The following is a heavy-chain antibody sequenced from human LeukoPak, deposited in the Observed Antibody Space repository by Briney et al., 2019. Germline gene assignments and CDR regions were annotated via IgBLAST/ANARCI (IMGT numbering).Heavy chain of an antibody. CDR2: ISGGGGST. CDR1: GFTFSSYA. Sequence: PGGSLRLSCAASGFTFSSYAMSWVRQAPGKGLEWVSAISGGGGSTYYADSVKGLSTISRDNSNNTLYLQRNSLRAEDTAVYYCARYYDFWSGYFYYYYGMDVWGQGTTVTVSS. J-gene: IGHJ6*02. CDR3: ARYYDFWSGYFYYYYGMDV. V-gene: IGHV3-23*01. D-gene: IGHD3-3*01.